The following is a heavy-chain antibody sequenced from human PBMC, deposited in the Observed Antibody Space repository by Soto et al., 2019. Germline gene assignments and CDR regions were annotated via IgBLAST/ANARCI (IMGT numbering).Heavy chain of an antibody. CDR2: INAGNGNT. J-gene: IGHJ2*01. Sequence: QVQLVQSGAEEKKPGASVKVSCKASGYTFSTYAMHWVRQAPGQRLEWMGWINAGNGNTKYSQKFQGRVTITGDTSASTAYMALSSLRSEDTAVYYCARAPSWWYFDLWGRGTLVTVSS. CDR1: GYTFSTYA. V-gene: IGHV1-3*05. CDR3: ARAPSWWYFDL.